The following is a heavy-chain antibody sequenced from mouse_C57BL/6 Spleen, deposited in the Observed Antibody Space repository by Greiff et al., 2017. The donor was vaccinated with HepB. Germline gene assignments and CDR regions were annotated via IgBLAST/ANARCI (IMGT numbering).Heavy chain of an antibody. V-gene: IGHV3-6*01. CDR1: GYSITSGYY. D-gene: IGHD2-4*01. Sequence: EVQLQESGPGLVKPSQSLSLTCSVTGYSITSGYYWNWIRQFPGNKLEWMGYISYDGSNNYNPSLKNRISITRDTSKNQFFLKLNSVTTEDTATYYCARRLALFDYWGQGTTLTVSS. J-gene: IGHJ2*01. CDR3: ARRLALFDY. CDR2: ISYDGSN.